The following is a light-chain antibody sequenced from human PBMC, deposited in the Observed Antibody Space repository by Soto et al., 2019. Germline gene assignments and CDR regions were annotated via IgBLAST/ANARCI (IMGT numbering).Light chain of an antibody. CDR1: QTVNTY. CDR2: DAS. Sequence: IVLTQSPATLSLWPGETAVLSCRASQTVNTYLSWYQQRPGQAPRLLIYDASKRVPGIPARFSGSGSGTVFTLTISSLEPEDFALYYCQQRGTSITFGQGTRLEIE. CDR3: QQRGTSIT. V-gene: IGKV3-11*01. J-gene: IGKJ5*01.